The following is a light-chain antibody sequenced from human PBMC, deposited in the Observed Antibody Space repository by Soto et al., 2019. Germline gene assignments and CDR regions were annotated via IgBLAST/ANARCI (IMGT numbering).Light chain of an antibody. CDR1: QSVNFNHFRY. CDR3: QHYGRSSYT. Sequence: EIVLTQSPGTLSSSPGERATLSCRAGQSVNFNHFRYLAWYQQKPGQAPRLLIYDAFNRLTGIPDRFSGSGSGTEFTLTISRLEPEDFALYYCQHYGRSSYTFGQGTKLEIK. J-gene: IGKJ2*01. V-gene: IGKV3-20*01. CDR2: DAF.